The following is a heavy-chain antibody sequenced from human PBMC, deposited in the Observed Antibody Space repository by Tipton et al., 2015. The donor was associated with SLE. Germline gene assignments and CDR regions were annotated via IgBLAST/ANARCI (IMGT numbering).Heavy chain of an antibody. J-gene: IGHJ5*02. CDR2: IYYSESS. CDR1: GGSISSYY. CDR3: ARRIAVGNWFDP. V-gene: IGHV4-59*08. Sequence: LRLSCTVSGGSISSYYWSWIRQPPGKGLEWIGYIYYSESSNYNPSLKSRVTISIDTSKNQFSLKLTSVTAADTAVSYCARRIAVGNWFDPWGQGTLVTVSS. D-gene: IGHD6-19*01.